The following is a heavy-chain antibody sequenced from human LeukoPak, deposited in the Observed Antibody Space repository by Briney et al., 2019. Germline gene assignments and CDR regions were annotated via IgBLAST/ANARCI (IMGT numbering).Heavy chain of an antibody. D-gene: IGHD6-19*01. V-gene: IGHV5-51*01. CDR2: IYPSDSET. CDR1: GYRFTTYW. CDR3: ARHYTAVAAFDS. J-gene: IGHJ4*02. Sequence: KFGESLKISCKGSGYRFTTYWIGWVRQMPGKGLEWMGIIYPSDSETKYSPSFQGQVTISADKSVNTAYLQWSSLKASDTAMYYCARHYTAVAAFDSWGQGTLVTVPS.